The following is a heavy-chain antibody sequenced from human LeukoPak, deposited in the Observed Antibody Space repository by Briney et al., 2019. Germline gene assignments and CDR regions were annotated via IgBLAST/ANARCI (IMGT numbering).Heavy chain of an antibody. J-gene: IGHJ4*02. D-gene: IGHD1-1*01. V-gene: IGHV3-7*01. CDR1: GFTFSSYW. Sequence: GGSLRLSCAASGFTFSSYWMTWVRQAPGKGLEWLANIKQDGSEKYYVDSVKGRFTISRDNAKNSLYLQMNSLRVEDTAVYYCARDWNPSNEIPFDYWGQGTLVTVSS. CDR3: ARDWNPSNEIPFDY. CDR2: IKQDGSEK.